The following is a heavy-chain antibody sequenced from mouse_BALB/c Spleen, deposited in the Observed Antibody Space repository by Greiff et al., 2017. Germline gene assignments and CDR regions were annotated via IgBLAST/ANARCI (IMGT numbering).Heavy chain of an antibody. CDR3: ARIYYGYPLYAMDY. J-gene: IGHJ4*01. Sequence: EVQLQESGPDLVTPSQSLSLTCTVTGYSITSGYRWHWIRQFPGNKLEWMGYIHYSGSTNYNPSLKSRISITRDTSKNQFFLQLNSVTTEDTATYYGARIYYGYPLYAMDYWGQGTSVTVSA. D-gene: IGHD2-2*01. CDR2: IHYSGST. V-gene: IGHV3-1*02. CDR1: GYSITSGYR.